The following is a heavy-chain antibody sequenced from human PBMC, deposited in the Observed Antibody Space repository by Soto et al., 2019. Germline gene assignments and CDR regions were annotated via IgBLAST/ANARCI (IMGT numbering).Heavy chain of an antibody. CDR1: GYTFTSYA. D-gene: IGHD3-10*01. J-gene: IGHJ6*02. Sequence: RASVKVSCKASGYTFTSYAMHWVRQAPGQRLEWMGWINAGNGNTKYSQKFQGRVTITRDTSASTAYMELSSLRSEDTAVYYCARVPMVRGGSYYYYGMDVWGQGTTVTVS. CDR2: INAGNGNT. V-gene: IGHV1-3*01. CDR3: ARVPMVRGGSYYYYGMDV.